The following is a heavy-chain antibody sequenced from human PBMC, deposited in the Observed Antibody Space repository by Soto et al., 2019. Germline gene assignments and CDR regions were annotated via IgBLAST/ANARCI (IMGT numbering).Heavy chain of an antibody. J-gene: IGHJ3*02. CDR3: AKDWRGITGTNDAFDI. D-gene: IGHD1-7*01. CDR2: ISYDGSNK. CDR1: GFTFSSYG. V-gene: IGHV3-30*18. Sequence: GGSLRLSCAASGFTFSSYGMHWVRQAPGKGLEWVAVISYDGSNKYYADSVKGRFTISRDNSKNTLYLQMNSLRAEDTAVYYCAKDWRGITGTNDAFDIWGQGTMVTVSS.